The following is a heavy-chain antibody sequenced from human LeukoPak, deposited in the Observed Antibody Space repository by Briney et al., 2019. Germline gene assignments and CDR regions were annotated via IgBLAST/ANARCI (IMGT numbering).Heavy chain of an antibody. J-gene: IGHJ6*02. D-gene: IGHD6-19*01. V-gene: IGHV3-23*01. CDR3: ARIVYSRGWFGPNYYYGMDV. Sequence: GSLRLSCAASGFTFSSYAMSWVRQAPGKGLEWVSAISDDGYSTYYADSVKGRFTISRDNSKNTLYLQMNSLRAEDTAVYYCARIVYSRGWFGPNYYYGMDVWGQGTTVTVSS. CDR1: GFTFSSYA. CDR2: ISDDGYST.